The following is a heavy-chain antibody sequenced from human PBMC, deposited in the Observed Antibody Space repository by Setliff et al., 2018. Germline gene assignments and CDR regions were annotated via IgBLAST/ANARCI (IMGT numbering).Heavy chain of an antibody. Sequence: GGSLRLSCAASGFNFSSFGMHWVRQTPGKGLEWIGHIRFDGRKQNYADSVTGRFTISRDNSKNSLYLQMNSLRVEDTAVYYCARRIKEGNHFFDYWGQGTLVTVSS. D-gene: IGHD2-15*01. CDR2: IRFDGRKQ. CDR3: ARRIKEGNHFFDY. J-gene: IGHJ4*02. V-gene: IGHV3-30*02. CDR1: GFNFSSFG.